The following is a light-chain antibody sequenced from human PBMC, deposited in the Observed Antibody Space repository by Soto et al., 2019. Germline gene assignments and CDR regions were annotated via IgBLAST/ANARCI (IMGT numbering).Light chain of an antibody. CDR3: QQYLSCPYT. Sequence: IRMMQSPSSFSASTGDRVTVTCRASQGISSYLAWYQQKPGKAPKLLIYAAATLQRGAPSRFSASGSGTDVTLTISRLQSEDFASYYCQQYLSCPYTFGQGTKLEI. V-gene: IGKV1-8*01. CDR1: QGISSY. J-gene: IGKJ2*01. CDR2: AAA.